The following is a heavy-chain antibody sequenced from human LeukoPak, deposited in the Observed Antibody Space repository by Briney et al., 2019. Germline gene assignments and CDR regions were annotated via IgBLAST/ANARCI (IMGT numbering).Heavy chain of an antibody. V-gene: IGHV3-23*01. CDR2: ISADGRST. J-gene: IGHJ4*02. CDR3: AKDLGRDGDEIFDY. D-gene: IGHD3-16*01. CDR1: RFSFSNYA. Sequence: GGSLRLSCAPSRFSFSNYAMTWVRQAPGRGLEWVSTISADGRSTHYADSVWGRLTISRDNSKNMLYLQMNSLRAEDTALYYCAKDLGRDGDEIFDYWGQGTLVTVSS.